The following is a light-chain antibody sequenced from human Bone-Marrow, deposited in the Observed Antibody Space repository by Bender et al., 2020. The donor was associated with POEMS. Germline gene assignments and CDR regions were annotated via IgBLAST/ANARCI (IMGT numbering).Light chain of an antibody. CDR1: SSDIGGYNY. CDR2: DVT. CDR3: SSFRTTTSTPLV. Sequence: QSALTQPASVSGSPGQSVTISCTGSSSDIGGYNYVSWYQHHPGKAPQVIIYDVTNRPSGVSTRFSGSKSGNTASLTISGLQAEDEADYYCSSFRTTTSTPLVFGGGTKLTVL. J-gene: IGLJ3*02. V-gene: IGLV2-14*03.